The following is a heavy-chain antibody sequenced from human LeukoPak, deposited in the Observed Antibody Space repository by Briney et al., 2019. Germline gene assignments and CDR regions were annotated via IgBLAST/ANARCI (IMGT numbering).Heavy chain of an antibody. CDR3: ARDQGGYDYAPFDY. CDR2: IIPILGIA. Sequence: SVKVSCKASGGTFSSYAISWVRQAPGQGLEWMGRIIPILGIANYAQKFQGRVTITADKSTSTAYMELSSLRSEDTAVYYCARDQGGYDYAPFDYWGQGTLVTVSS. J-gene: IGHJ4*02. V-gene: IGHV1-69*04. CDR1: GGTFSSYA. D-gene: IGHD5-12*01.